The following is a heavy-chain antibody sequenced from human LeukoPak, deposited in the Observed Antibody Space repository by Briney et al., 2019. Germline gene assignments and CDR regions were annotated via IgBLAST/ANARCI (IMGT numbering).Heavy chain of an antibody. Sequence: SETLSLTCAVYGGSFSGYYWSWIRQPPGKGLEWIGEINHSGSTNYNPSLKSRVTISVDTSKNQFSLKLSSVTAADTAVYYCVRVHWYPYSSGWLYFDYWGQGTLVTVSS. CDR1: GGSFSGYY. CDR3: VRVHWYPYSSGWLYFDY. D-gene: IGHD6-19*01. CDR2: INHSGST. V-gene: IGHV4-34*01. J-gene: IGHJ4*02.